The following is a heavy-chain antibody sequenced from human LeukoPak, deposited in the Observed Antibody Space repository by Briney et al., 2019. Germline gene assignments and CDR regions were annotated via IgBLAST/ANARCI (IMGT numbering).Heavy chain of an antibody. V-gene: IGHV3-7*03. CDR2: IKQDGSEK. CDR1: GFTFSNYW. J-gene: IGHJ6*02. Sequence: PGGSLRLSCAASGFTFSNYWMSWVRQAPGKGLEWVANIKQDGSEKYYVDSVKGRFTISRDNAKTSLYLQMNSLRAEDTALYHCARNNGMDVWGQGTTVIVSS. CDR3: ARNNGMDV.